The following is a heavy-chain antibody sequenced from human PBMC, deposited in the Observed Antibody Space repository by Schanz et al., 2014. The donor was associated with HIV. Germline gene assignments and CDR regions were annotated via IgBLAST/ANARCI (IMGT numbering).Heavy chain of an antibody. CDR3: ARVGGRSPTPKYFDL. CDR2: IYNSGS. V-gene: IGHV4-34*11. CDR1: GGPFSGYY. J-gene: IGHJ2*01. Sequence: QVQVHQWGAGLLKPSETLTLTCVVSGGPFSGYYWSWIRQPQGKGLEWIGNIYNSGSSNYNNNPSLKRRFTISVDTSKNPLYLKMSSVTAADTAVYYCARVGGRSPTPKYFDLWGRGTLVTVSS. D-gene: IGHD3-16*01.